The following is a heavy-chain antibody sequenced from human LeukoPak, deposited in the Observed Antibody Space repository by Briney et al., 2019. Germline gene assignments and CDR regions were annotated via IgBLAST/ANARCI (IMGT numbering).Heavy chain of an antibody. Sequence: PGGSLRLSCVASGFTFSNFGVHWVRQAPGKGVEWVSSITGSGGSTYYGDSVKGRFTISRDNSKNTLYLQMNSLRAEDTAVYYCARGGGYGTNDYWGQGTLVTVSS. V-gene: IGHV3-23*01. D-gene: IGHD5-12*01. CDR2: ITGSGGST. CDR1: GFTFSNFG. J-gene: IGHJ4*02. CDR3: ARGGGYGTNDY.